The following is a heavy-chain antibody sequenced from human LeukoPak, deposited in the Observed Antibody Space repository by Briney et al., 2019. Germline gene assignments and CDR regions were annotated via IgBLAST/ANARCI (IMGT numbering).Heavy chain of an antibody. J-gene: IGHJ3*02. CDR1: GGAFNTYS. V-gene: IGHV1-69*02. Sequence: SVKVSCKASGGAFNTYSINWLRQAPGRGLEWMGRVIPIRSITNYAQKFQRRVTITADKTTSTAYMELSSLRSEDTAVYYCASVPRGRGLGDPDAFDIWGQGTMVTVSS. CDR3: ASVPRGRGLGDPDAFDI. D-gene: IGHD3-16*01. CDR2: VIPIRSIT.